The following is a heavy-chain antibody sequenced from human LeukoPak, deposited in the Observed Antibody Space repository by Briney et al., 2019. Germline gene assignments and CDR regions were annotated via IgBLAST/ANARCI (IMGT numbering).Heavy chain of an antibody. CDR2: ISSSGSTI. V-gene: IGHV3-48*03. CDR3: ARDPPMITFGGVITVAVGMDV. Sequence: GGSLRLSCAASGFTFSSYEMNWVRQAPGKGLEWVSYISSSGSTIYYADSVKGRFTISRDNAKNSLYLQMNSLRAEDTAVYYCARDPPMITFGGVITVAVGMDVWGQGTTVTVSS. CDR1: GFTFSSYE. J-gene: IGHJ6*02. D-gene: IGHD3-16*01.